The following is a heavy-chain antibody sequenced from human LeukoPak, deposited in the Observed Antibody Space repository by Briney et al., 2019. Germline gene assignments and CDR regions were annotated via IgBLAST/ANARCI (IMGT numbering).Heavy chain of an antibody. V-gene: IGHV1-69*13. CDR3: ARLLGGPYVDIAMGYFDY. J-gene: IGHJ4*02. Sequence: AASVKVSCKASGGTFSSYAISWVRQAPGQGLEWMGGIIPIFGTANYAQKFQGRVTITADESTSTAYMELSSLRSEDTAVYYCARLLGGPYVDIAMGYFDYWGQGTLVTVSS. D-gene: IGHD5-18*01. CDR2: IIPIFGTA. CDR1: GGTFSSYA.